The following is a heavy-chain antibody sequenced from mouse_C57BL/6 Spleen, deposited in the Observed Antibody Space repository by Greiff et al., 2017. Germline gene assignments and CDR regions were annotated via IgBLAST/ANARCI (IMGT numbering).Heavy chain of an antibody. V-gene: IGHV5-4*01. CDR1: GFTFSSYA. D-gene: IGHD1-1*01. CDR3: ARDTVVGNFDY. J-gene: IGHJ2*01. Sequence: EVMLVESGGGLVKPGGSLKLSCAASGFTFSSYAMSWVRQTPEKRLAWVATISDGGSYTYYPDNVKGRFTISRDNAKNNLYLQMSHLKSEDTAMYYCARDTVVGNFDYWGQGTTLTVSS. CDR2: ISDGGSYT.